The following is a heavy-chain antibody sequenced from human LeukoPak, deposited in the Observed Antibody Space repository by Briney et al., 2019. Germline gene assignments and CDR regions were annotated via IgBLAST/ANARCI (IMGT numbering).Heavy chain of an antibody. J-gene: IGHJ4*02. Sequence: SETLSLTCTVSGGSISSYYWSWIRQPPGKGLEWIGYIYYSGSTNYNPSLKSRVTISVDTSKNQFSLKLSSVTAADTAVYYCARHSGSYYDFWSGRRDFDYWGQGTLVTVSS. CDR2: IYYSGST. D-gene: IGHD3-3*01. CDR3: ARHSGSYYDFWSGRRDFDY. CDR1: GGSISSYY. V-gene: IGHV4-59*08.